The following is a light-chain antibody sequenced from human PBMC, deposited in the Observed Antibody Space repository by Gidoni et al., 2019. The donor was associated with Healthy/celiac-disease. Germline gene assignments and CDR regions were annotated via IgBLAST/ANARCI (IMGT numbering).Light chain of an antibody. J-gene: IGKJ1*01. CDR2: WAS. CDR1: PGVLYSSHHKNY. CDR3: QQYYSTPPWT. Sequence: DIVMTQSPDSLAVSLGERDTINCKSSPGVLYSSHHKNYLAWYQQNPGQPPKLLIYWASTRESGVPDRFSGSGSGTDFTLTISSQQAEDVAVYYCQQYYSTPPWTFGQGTKVEIK. V-gene: IGKV4-1*01.